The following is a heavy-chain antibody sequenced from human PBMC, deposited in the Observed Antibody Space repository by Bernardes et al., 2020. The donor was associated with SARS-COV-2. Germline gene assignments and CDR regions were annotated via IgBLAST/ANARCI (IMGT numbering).Heavy chain of an antibody. CDR3: AREEGYVLGLSYHYYGMDV. Sequence: GGSLRLSCAASGFIFSDYAMHWVRQAPGKGLEWVALISHDGGHKYYADSVRGRFTVSRDNSKSTLYLQMNSLRAEDTAVYYCAREEGYVLGLSYHYYGMDVWGQGTTVTVSS. V-gene: IGHV3-30*03. CDR1: GFIFSDYA. CDR2: ISHDGGHK. J-gene: IGHJ6*02. D-gene: IGHD5-12*01.